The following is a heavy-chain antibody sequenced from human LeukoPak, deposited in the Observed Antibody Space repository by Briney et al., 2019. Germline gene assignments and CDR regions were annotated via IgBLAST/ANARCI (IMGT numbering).Heavy chain of an antibody. CDR3: AKGLYSSSSYFDY. D-gene: IGHD6-13*01. CDR2: ISWNSGSI. CDR1: GFTFDDYA. V-gene: IGHV3-9*01. Sequence: GRSLRLSCAASGFTFDDYAMHWVRQAPGKGLEWVSGISWNSGSIGYADSVKGRFTISRDNAKNSLYLQMNSLRAEDTALYYCAKGLYSSSSYFDYWGQGTLVTVSS. J-gene: IGHJ4*02.